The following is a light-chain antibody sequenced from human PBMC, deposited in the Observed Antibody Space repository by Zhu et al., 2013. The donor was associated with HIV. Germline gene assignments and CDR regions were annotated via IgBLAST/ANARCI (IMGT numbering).Light chain of an antibody. CDR3: QQYNNWPPYT. CDR2: GAS. Sequence: EIVMTQSPATLSVSPGERATLSCRASQSVSSNLAWYQQKPGQAPRLLIYGASTRATGIPARFSGSGSGTEFTLTIRSLQSEDFAVYYCQQYNNWPPYTFGQGTKLEIK. CDR1: QSVSSN. V-gene: IGKV3-15*01. J-gene: IGKJ2*01.